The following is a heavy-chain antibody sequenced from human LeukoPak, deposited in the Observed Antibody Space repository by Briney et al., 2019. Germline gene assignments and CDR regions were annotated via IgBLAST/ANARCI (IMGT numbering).Heavy chain of an antibody. V-gene: IGHV3-23*01. CDR2: ISGSGGST. Sequence: GGSLRLSCAASGFTFSSYAMSWVRQAPGKGLEWVSAISGSGGSTYYADSVKGRFTISRDNSKNTLYLQMNSLKTEDTAVYYCTTDIGYYYGMDVWGQGTTVTVSS. CDR3: TTDIGYYYGMDV. J-gene: IGHJ6*02. CDR1: GFTFSSYA. D-gene: IGHD1-26*01.